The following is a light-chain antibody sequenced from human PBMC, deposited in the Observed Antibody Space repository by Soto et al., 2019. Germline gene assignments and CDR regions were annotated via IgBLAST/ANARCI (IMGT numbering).Light chain of an antibody. CDR3: QEYNDWPLRT. CDR2: GAS. Sequence: IVMTHSPATLSVSPGGIATLSFRASQSVSSNLAWYQQKPGQAPRLLIYGASTRATGIPARFSGSGSGTEFTLTISSLESDDFALYFCQEYNDWPLRTFGQGTKVDIK. CDR1: QSVSSN. J-gene: IGKJ1*01. V-gene: IGKV3-15*01.